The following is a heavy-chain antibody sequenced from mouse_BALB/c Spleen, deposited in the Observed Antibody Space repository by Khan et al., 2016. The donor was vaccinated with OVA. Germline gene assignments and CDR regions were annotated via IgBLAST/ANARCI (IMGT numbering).Heavy chain of an antibody. Sequence: QIQLVQSGPELKKPGETVKISCKASGYTFTNYGMNWVKQAPGKGLQWMGWINTYTGEPTSADDFKGRFAFSLETSASTAYLQINNLKNEDTATYFCSRSNGNYWFAYWGQGTLVTVSA. CDR3: SRSNGNYWFAY. V-gene: IGHV9-3-1*01. D-gene: IGHD2-1*01. CDR2: INTYTGEP. CDR1: GYTFTNYG. J-gene: IGHJ3*01.